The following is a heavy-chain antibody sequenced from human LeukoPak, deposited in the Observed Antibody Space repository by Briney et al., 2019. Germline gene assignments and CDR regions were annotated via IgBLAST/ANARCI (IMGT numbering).Heavy chain of an antibody. V-gene: IGHV4-61*01. CDR1: GGSVSSGSYY. CDR3: ARELLNAAAGTSWFDP. J-gene: IGHJ5*02. CDR2: IYYSGST. Sequence: SETLSLTCTVSGGSVSSGSYYWSWIRQPPGTGLEWIGYIYYSGSTNYNPSLKSRVTISVDTSKNQFSLKLSSVTAADTAVYYCARELLNAAAGTSWFDPWGQGTLVTVSS. D-gene: IGHD6-13*01.